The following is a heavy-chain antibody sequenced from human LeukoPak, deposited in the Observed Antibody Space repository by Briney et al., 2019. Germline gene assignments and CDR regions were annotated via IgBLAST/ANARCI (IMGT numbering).Heavy chain of an antibody. CDR1: GGTFSSYA. CDR3: ATTSPGTWFDY. CDR2: IIPVLTIA. J-gene: IGHJ4*02. Sequence: ASVKVSCKASGGTFSSYAISWVRQAPGQGLEWMGRIIPVLTIADYAQKFQGRVTITADKSTSTAYMELSSLTSEDTAVYYCATTSPGTWFDYWGQGTLVTVSS. D-gene: IGHD1-14*01. V-gene: IGHV1-69*04.